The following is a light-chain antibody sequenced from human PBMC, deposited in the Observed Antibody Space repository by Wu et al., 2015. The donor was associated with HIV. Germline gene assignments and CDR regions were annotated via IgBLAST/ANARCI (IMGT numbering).Light chain of an antibody. V-gene: IGKV1-27*01. Sequence: DIQMTQSPSSLSASVGDRVTITCRASQGISNFLAWYQQKPGKPPKVLIYAASTLQSGVPSRFSGSGSGTDFTLTISSLQPEDFATYYCQQSYSIFTFGPGTKVDIK. CDR3: QQSYSIFT. J-gene: IGKJ3*01. CDR1: QGISNF. CDR2: AAS.